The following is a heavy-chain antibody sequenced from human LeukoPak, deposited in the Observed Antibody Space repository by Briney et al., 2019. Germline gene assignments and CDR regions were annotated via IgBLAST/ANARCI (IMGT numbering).Heavy chain of an antibody. Sequence: PSETLSLTCTVSGGSIRSSSYYWGWIRQAPRTGLEWIGSIYYSGSTYYNPSLKSRVTISVDTSKNQFSLKLSSVTAADTAVYYCARGILVRGVIIRHRHYYYMDVWGKGTTVTISS. D-gene: IGHD3-10*01. CDR2: IYYSGST. J-gene: IGHJ6*03. V-gene: IGHV4-39*07. CDR1: GGSIRSSSYY. CDR3: ARGILVRGVIIRHRHYYYMDV.